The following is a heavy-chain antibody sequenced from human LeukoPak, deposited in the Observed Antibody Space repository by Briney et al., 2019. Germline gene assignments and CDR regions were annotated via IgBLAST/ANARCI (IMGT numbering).Heavy chain of an antibody. J-gene: IGHJ6*04. CDR1: GFTFSSYG. D-gene: IGHD6-25*01. CDR2: IRYDGSNK. Sequence: GGSLRLSCAASGFTFSSYGMHWVRQAPGKGLEWVAFIRYDGSNKYYADSVKGRFTISRDNSKNTLYLQMNSLRAEDTAVYYCARDRSYSSDTDVWGKGTTVTVSS. V-gene: IGHV3-30*02. CDR3: ARDRSYSSDTDV.